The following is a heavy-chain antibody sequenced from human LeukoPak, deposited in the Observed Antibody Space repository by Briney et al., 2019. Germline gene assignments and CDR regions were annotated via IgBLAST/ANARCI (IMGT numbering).Heavy chain of an antibody. CDR1: GFTFSSYS. V-gene: IGHV3-21*01. J-gene: IGHJ3*02. Sequence: SGGSLRLSCAASGFTFSSYSMNWVRQAPGKGLEWVSSISSSSSYIYYADSVKGRFTTSRDNAKNSLYLQMNSLRAEDTAVYYCARDLGLLLWFGELFLSDAFDIWGQGTMVTVSS. CDR3: ARDLGLLLWFGELFLSDAFDI. CDR2: ISSSSSYI. D-gene: IGHD3-10*01.